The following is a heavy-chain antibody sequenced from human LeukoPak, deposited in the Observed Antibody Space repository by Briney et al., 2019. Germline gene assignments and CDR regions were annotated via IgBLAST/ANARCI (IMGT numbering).Heavy chain of an antibody. J-gene: IGHJ3*02. CDR3: ARGPCGGDCWPLDAFDI. V-gene: IGHV1-46*01. CDR1: GYTFSSYY. Sequence: ASVKVSCKASGYTFSSYYMHWVRQAPGQGLEWMGIINPSGGSTSYAQKFQGRVTMTRDTSTSTVYMELSSLRSEDTAVYYCARGPCGGDCWPLDAFDIWGQGTMVTVSS. D-gene: IGHD2-21*02. CDR2: INPSGGST.